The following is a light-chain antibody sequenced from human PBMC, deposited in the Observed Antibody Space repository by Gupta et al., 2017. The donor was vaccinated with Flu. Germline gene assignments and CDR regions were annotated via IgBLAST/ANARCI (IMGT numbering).Light chain of an antibody. V-gene: IGKV3-15*01. CDR1: QSVSSD. Sequence: TVMPQPPATLPVSPGERATLSCRASQSVSSDLAWYQQKPGQAPRLLIYGASTRATGIPARFSGSGSGTEFTLTISSLQSEDVAVYYCQQYNSWPRTFGQGTKVEIK. CDR2: GAS. J-gene: IGKJ1*01. CDR3: QQYNSWPRT.